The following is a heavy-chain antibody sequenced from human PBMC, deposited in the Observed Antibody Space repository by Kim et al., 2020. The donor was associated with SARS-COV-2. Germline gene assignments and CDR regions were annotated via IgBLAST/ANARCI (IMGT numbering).Heavy chain of an antibody. CDR3: ARAAPGS. Sequence: GGSLRLSCVASGFTFSSYTMIWVRQAPGKGLECVSYISSSSSTMYYADSVKGRFTISRDNAKNSLYLQMNSLRDEDTAVYYCARAAPGSWGQGTLVTVSS. CDR2: ISSSSSTM. CDR1: GFTFSSYT. V-gene: IGHV3-48*02. J-gene: IGHJ5*02.